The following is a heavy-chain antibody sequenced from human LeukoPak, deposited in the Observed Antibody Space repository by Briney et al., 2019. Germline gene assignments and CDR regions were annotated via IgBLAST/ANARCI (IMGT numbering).Heavy chain of an antibody. CDR1: GGSFSGYY. CDR3: ARGYPRGIGISGSHLGYFDY. J-gene: IGHJ4*02. CDR2: INHSGST. Sequence: ASETLSLTCAVYGGSFSGYYWSWVRQPPGRGLEWLGEINHSGSTNYNPSLKSRLSISVNTSKNQFSQKLSSVTAADTAVYYGARGYPRGIGISGSHLGYFDYWGQGTLVTVSS. D-gene: IGHD1-26*01. V-gene: IGHV4-34*01.